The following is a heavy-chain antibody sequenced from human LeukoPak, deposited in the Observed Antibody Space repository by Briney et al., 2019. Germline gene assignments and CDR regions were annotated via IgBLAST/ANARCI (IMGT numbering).Heavy chain of an antibody. V-gene: IGHV3-30*04. D-gene: IGHD3-10*01. CDR3: ARGDYYDSRTYRFYFEY. CDR2: LAHNGVDK. CDR1: EVTFTNYP. J-gene: IGHJ4*02. Sequence: GGSLRLSCAASEVTFTNYPMHWVRQAPGKGLEWVTLLAHNGVDKYYADSVKGRFTVSRDNSKNTLFLRMNSLRAEDTAVYFCARGDYYDSRTYRFYFEYWGQGTLVTVSS.